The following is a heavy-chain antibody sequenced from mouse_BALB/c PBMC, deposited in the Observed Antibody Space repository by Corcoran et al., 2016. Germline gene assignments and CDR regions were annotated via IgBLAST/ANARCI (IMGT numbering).Heavy chain of an antibody. J-gene: IGHJ4*01. D-gene: IGHD6-1*01. CDR1: GYIFTDYG. V-gene: IGHV9-3-1*01. CDR3: ARAPLHYYAMDY. CDR2: INTYTGEP. Sequence: QIQLVQSGPELKKPGETVKISCKASGYIFTDYGMNWVKQAPGEDLKWMGWINTYTGEPTYADDVKGRFAFSLETSASTAYLQINNLKNEDTSTYFCARAPLHYYAMDYWGQGTSVTVSS.